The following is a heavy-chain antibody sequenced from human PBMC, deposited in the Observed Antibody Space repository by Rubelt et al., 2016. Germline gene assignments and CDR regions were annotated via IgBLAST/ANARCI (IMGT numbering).Heavy chain of an antibody. J-gene: IGHJ3*02. V-gene: IGHV4-39*01. CDR1: GGSISSSSYY. CDR2: IYYSGST. D-gene: IGHD1-26*01. CDR3: AQYSGSSRDAFDI. Sequence: QLQLQESGPGLVKPSETLSLTCTVSGGSISSSSYYWGWIRQPPGKGLEWIGSIYYSGSTYYNPALKSRVTISVDTSKNQFSRKLSSVTAADTAVYYCAQYSGSSRDAFDIWGQGTMVTVSS.